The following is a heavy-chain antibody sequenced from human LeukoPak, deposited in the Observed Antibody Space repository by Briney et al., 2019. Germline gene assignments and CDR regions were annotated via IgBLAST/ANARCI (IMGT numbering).Heavy chain of an antibody. V-gene: IGHV4-34*01. CDR3: ARGRQRLVKYFDY. CDR1: GFTFSSYE. J-gene: IGHJ4*02. D-gene: IGHD6-13*01. Sequence: GSLRLSCAASGFTFSSYEMNWVRQAPGKGLEWIGEINHSGSTNYNPSLKSRVTISVDTSKNQFSLKLSSVTAADTAVYYCARGRQRLVKYFDYWGQGTLVTVSS. CDR2: INHSGST.